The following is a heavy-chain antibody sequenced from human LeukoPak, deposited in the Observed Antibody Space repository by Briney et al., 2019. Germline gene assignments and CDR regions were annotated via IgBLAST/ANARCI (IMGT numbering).Heavy chain of an antibody. J-gene: IGHJ4*02. V-gene: IGHV3-30*18. CDR1: GFTFSSYS. D-gene: IGHD4-17*01. Sequence: GGSLRLSCAASGFTFSSYSMQWVRRTPGKGLEWVGTMSNSGENTFYGEAVKGRFTISRDNSQNTLYLQMNSLRPEDTAVYYCAKGGASVTRYVDYWGQGTLVTVSS. CDR2: MSNSGENT. CDR3: AKGGASVTRYVDY.